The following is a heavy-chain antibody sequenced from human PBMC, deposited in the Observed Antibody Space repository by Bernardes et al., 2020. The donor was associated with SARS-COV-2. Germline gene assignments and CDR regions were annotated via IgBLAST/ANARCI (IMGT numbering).Heavy chain of an antibody. D-gene: IGHD3-3*01. CDR2: IYYSGST. Sequence: SEPLSLTCTVSGGSVSSGSYYWSWIRQPPGKGLEWIGYIYYSGSTNYNPSLKSRVTISVDTSKNQFSLKLSSVTAADTAVYYCARDPFWSGYIGISMDVWGQGTTVTVSS. V-gene: IGHV4-61*01. CDR3: ARDPFWSGYIGISMDV. CDR1: GGSVSSGSYY. J-gene: IGHJ6*02.